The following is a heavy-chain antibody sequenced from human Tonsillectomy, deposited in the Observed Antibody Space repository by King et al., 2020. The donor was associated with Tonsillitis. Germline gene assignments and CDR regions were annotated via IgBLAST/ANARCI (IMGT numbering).Heavy chain of an antibody. V-gene: IGHV3-9*01. CDR3: ARDMWGADSHFWSGDGPFDY. D-gene: IGHD3-3*02. CDR1: GFTFDDYA. CDR2: ISWNSTGI. Sequence: EVQLVESGGGLVQPGRSLRLSCAASGFTFDDYAMYWVRQAPGKGLEWVSGISWNSTGIGYADSVKGRFTISRDNAKNSLYLQMNSLRAEDTALYYCARDMWGADSHFWSGDGPFDYWGLGTLVTVSS. J-gene: IGHJ4*02.